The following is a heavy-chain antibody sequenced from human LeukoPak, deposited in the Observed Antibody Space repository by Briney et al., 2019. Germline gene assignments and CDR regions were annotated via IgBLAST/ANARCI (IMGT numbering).Heavy chain of an antibody. V-gene: IGHV1-24*01. D-gene: IGHD3-3*01. J-gene: IGHJ3*02. Sequence: GASVKVSCKVSGYTLTELSMHWVRQAPGKGLEWMGGFDPEDGETIYAQKFQGRVTMTEDTSTDTAYMELSSLRSEDTAVYYCATADQRFLEWPKELGDAFDIWGQGTMVTVSS. CDR2: FDPEDGET. CDR1: GYTLTELS. CDR3: ATADQRFLEWPKELGDAFDI.